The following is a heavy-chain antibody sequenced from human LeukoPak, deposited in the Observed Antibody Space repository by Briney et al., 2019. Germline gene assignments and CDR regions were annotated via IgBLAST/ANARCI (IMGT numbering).Heavy chain of an antibody. CDR3: ARDFSYSSGYYDY. V-gene: IGHV3-66*01. Sequence: GGSLRLSCAASGFTVSSNYMSWVRQAPGKGLEWVSVIYGGGSTYYADSVKGRFTISRDNSKNTLYLQMNSLRAEDTAVYYCARDFSYSSGYYDYWGQGTLVTVSS. CDR1: GFTVSSNY. CDR2: IYGGGST. J-gene: IGHJ4*02. D-gene: IGHD3-22*01.